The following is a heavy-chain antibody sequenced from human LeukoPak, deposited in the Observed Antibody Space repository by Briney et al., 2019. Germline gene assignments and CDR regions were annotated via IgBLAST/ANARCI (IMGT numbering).Heavy chain of an antibody. V-gene: IGHV1-69*04. CDR1: GGTFSSYA. CDR2: IIPILGIA. D-gene: IGHD5-18*01. J-gene: IGHJ4*02. CDR3: ARVRVDTATTFDY. Sequence: ASVKVSCKASGGTFSSYAISWVRQAPGQGLEWMGRIIPILGIANYAQKFQGRVTITADKSTSTAYMELSSLRSEDTAVYYCARVRVDTATTFDYWGQGTLVTVSS.